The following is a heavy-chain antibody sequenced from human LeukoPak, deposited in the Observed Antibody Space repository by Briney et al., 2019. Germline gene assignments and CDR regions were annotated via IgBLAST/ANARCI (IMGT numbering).Heavy chain of an antibody. CDR1: GFSFSNHG. CDR3: AKGSTLSPQNNWFDP. D-gene: IGHD6-13*01. J-gene: IGHJ5*02. Sequence: GGSLRLSCAASGFSFSNHGMHWVRQAPGKRLERVAVIWDDGNNKRYANSVNGRFTISRDNSENTLYLQMNGLTAEDTAMYYCAKGSTLSPQNNWFDPWGQGTLVTVSS. V-gene: IGHV3-33*06. CDR2: IWDDGNNK.